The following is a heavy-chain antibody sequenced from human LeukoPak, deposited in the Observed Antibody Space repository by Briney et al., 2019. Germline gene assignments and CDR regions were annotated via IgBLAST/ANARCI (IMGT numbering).Heavy chain of an antibody. CDR2: INDNGSTR. D-gene: IGHD6-19*01. CDR1: GFTFSNYA. J-gene: IGHJ4*02. Sequence: PGGSLRLSCGASGFTFSNYAMSWVRQAPGKGLEWVSGINDNGSTRFYAASVKGRFTISRDNSKNTLYLQMTSLRAEDTAVYYCANWDGSYSSGWYDYWGQGSLVTVSS. CDR3: ANWDGSYSSGWYDY. V-gene: IGHV3-23*01.